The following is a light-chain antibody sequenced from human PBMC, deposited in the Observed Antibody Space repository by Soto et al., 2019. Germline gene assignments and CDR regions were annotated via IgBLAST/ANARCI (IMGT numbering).Light chain of an antibody. J-gene: IGLJ1*01. V-gene: IGLV1-44*01. CDR3: AAWDDSLNGPNYV. CDR2: SNN. Sequence: QSVLTQPPSASGTPGQSVTISCSGSSSNIGSNTVNWYQQLPGTAPKLLIYSNNQRPSGVPDRFSGSKSGTSASLAISGLQSEDEADYYCAAWDDSLNGPNYVFGTGTKVTVL. CDR1: SSNIGSNT.